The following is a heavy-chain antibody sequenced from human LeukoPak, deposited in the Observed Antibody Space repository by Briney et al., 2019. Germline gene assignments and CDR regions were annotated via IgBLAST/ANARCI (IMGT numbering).Heavy chain of an antibody. J-gene: IGHJ5*01. CDR1: GFTFSRTW. V-gene: IGHV3-7*01. Sequence: GGSLRLSCAASGFTFSRTWMSWVRQSPGKGLEWVANINGDGSEEYYVDSVKGRFTISRANARSSLYLQMNSLRAEDTAVYYCARDPDCDNAWGWFDSWGQGTVVTVSS. CDR2: INGDGSEE. D-gene: IGHD3-16*01. CDR3: ARDPDCDNAWGWFDS.